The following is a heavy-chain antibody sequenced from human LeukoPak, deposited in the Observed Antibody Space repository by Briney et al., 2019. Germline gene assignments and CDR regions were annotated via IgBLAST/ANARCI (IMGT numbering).Heavy chain of an antibody. J-gene: IGHJ6*03. CDR3: ARLTGYYYMDV. D-gene: IGHD4/OR15-4a*01. CDR2: IYSGGTT. V-gene: IGHV3-53*01. Sequence: PGGSLRLSCAASGFAVRSYYMSWVRQAPGKRLEWVSVIYSGGTTYYADSVKGRFTISRDDSKNMVFFQMNSLRAEDTAVYYCARLTGYYYMDVWGKGTTVTVSS. CDR1: GFAVRSYY.